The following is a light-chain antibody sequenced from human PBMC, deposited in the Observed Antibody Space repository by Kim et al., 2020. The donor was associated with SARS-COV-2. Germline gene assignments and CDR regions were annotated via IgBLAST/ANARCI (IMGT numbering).Light chain of an antibody. CDR2: DAS. CDR3: QQRSNWPPYMYS. V-gene: IGKV3-11*01. CDR1: QRVSSY. J-gene: IGKJ2*03. Sequence: PGEKATLACRASQRVSSYLAWYQQKPGQAPRLLIYDASNRATGIPARFSGSGSGTDFTLTISSLEPEDFAVYYCQQRSNWPPYMYSFGQGTKLEI.